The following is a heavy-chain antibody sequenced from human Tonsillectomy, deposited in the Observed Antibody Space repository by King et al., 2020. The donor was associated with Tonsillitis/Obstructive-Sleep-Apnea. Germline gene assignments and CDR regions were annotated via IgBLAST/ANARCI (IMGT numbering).Heavy chain of an antibody. V-gene: IGHV3-7*01. CDR1: GFTFSSYW. CDR2: IKQGGSEE. Sequence: VQLVESGGDLVQPGGSLRLSCAASGFTFSSYWMSWVRQAPGKGLEWVANIKQGGSEEYYVDSVKGRFTISRDNAKNSLYLQMNSLRAEDTAVYYCARPITRVSLGFDLWGRGTLVTVSS. D-gene: IGHD1-20*01. J-gene: IGHJ2*01. CDR3: ARPITRVSLGFDL.